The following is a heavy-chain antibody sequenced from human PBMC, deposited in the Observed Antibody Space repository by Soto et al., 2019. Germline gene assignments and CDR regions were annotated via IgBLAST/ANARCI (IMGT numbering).Heavy chain of an antibody. J-gene: IGHJ4*02. V-gene: IGHV3-30-3*01. CDR1: GFTFSSYA. D-gene: IGHD3-22*01. CDR3: ARAGEIFDYYDSSGYSWPFDY. CDR2: ISYDGSNK. Sequence: GGSLRLSCAASGFTFSSYAMHWVRQAPGKGLEWVAVISYDGSNKYYADSVKGRFTISRDNSKNTLYLQMNSLRAEDTTVYYCARAGEIFDYYDSSGYSWPFDYWGQGTLVTVSS.